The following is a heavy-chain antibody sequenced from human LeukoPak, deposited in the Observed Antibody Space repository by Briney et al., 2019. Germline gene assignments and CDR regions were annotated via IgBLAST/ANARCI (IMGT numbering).Heavy chain of an antibody. J-gene: IGHJ3*02. CDR1: GGTFSSYA. CDR2: IIPIFGTA. CDR3: AIDYDSSGYLSGDAFDI. Sequence: SVKVSCKASGGTFSSYAISWVRQAPGQGLEWMGGIIPIFGTANYAQKFQGRVTITADESTSTAYMELSSLRSEDTAVYYCAIDYDSSGYLSGDAFDIWGQGIMVTVSS. V-gene: IGHV1-69*13. D-gene: IGHD3-22*01.